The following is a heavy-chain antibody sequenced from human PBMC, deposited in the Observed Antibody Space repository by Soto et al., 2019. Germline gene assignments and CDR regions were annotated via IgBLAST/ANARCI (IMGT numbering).Heavy chain of an antibody. CDR2: ISGSGGST. CDR1: GFTFSSYA. D-gene: IGHD3-3*01. CDR3: AKGMINDFWSGYADFDY. Sequence: PGGSLRLSCAASGFTFSSYAMSWVRQAPGKGLEWVSAISGSGGSTYYADSVKGRFTISRDNSKNTLYLQMNSLRAEDTAVYYCAKGMINDFWSGYADFDYWGQGTLVTVSS. J-gene: IGHJ4*02. V-gene: IGHV3-23*01.